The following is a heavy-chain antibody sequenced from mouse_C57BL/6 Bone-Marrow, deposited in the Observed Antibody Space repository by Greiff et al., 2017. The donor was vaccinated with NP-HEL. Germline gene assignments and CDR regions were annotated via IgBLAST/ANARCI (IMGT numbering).Heavy chain of an antibody. CDR3: ARRPFAY. Sequence: VQLQQPGAELVKPGASVKMSCTASGYTFTSYWITWVKQRPGQGLEWIGDIYPGSGSTNYNEKFKSKATLTVDTSSTTTYMQLSSLTSEDSAVYYYARRPFAYWGQGTLVTVSA. CDR1: GYTFTSYW. V-gene: IGHV1-55*01. J-gene: IGHJ3*01. CDR2: IYPGSGST.